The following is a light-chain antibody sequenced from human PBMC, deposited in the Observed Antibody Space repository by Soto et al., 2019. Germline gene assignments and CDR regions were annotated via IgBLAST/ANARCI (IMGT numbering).Light chain of an antibody. CDR3: QQYHNYWT. CDR1: QSINSW. Sequence: DIQMTQSPSTLSASVGDRVSITCRTSQSINSWLAWYQQKPGEAPKLLIYKASSLESGVPSRFSGSGSGTEFTLTISSLQPDDFATYYCQQYHNYWTFGQGTK. V-gene: IGKV1-5*03. J-gene: IGKJ1*01. CDR2: KAS.